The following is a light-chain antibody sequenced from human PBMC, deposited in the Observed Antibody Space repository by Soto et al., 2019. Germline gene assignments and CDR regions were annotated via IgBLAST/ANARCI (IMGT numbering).Light chain of an antibody. CDR2: EVS. CDR3: CSFTTTSTHV. CDR1: SSNVGSYNL. V-gene: IGLV2-23*02. Sequence: QSVLTQPASVSGSPGQSITISCTGTSSNVGSYNLVSWYQQHPGKAPKLMIYEVSKRPSGVSNRFSGSKSGNTASLTISGLQAEDEADYHCCSFTTTSTHVFGTGTKVTV. J-gene: IGLJ1*01.